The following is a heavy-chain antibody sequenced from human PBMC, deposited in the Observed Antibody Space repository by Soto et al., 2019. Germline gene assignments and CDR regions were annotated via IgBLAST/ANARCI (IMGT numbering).Heavy chain of an antibody. J-gene: IGHJ6*02. V-gene: IGHV4-59*01. CDR2: IYYSGST. D-gene: IGHD2-2*01. CDR1: GGSISSYC. CDR3: ARPPPAIVVPAAISV. Sequence: SETLSLTCTVSGGSISSYCWSWIRQPPGKGLEWIGYIYYSGSTNYNPSLKSRVTISVDTSKNQFSLKLSSVTAADTSVYYCARPPPAIVVPAAISVWGQGTTVTVPS.